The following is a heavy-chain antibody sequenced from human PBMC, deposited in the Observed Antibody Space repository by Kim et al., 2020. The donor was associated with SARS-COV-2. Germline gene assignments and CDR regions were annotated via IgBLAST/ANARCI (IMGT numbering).Heavy chain of an antibody. V-gene: IGHV3-23*01. Sequence: GGSLRLSCAASGFSFSRYAMTWVRQTPGTGLEWVAAIRAADSSTVYADSVKGRFTISRDTSQNTLYLQMDSLRVEDTAVYYCAKQGDGWNFDSWGQGTLVTVSS. J-gene: IGHJ4*02. CDR1: GFSFSRYA. CDR2: IRAADSST. CDR3: AKQGDGWNFDS. D-gene: IGHD3-10*01.